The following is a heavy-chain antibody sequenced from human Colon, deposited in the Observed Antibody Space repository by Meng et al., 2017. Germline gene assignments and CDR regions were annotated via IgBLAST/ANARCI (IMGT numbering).Heavy chain of an antibody. Sequence: VQLQRSGPGLVKPSGTLSLPCAVSGGSISSSNWWSWVRQPPGKGLEWIGEIYHSGSTNYNPSLKSRVTISVDKSKNQFSLKLSSVTAADTAVYYCASFPPPGKQWLVTDYWGQGTLVTVSS. V-gene: IGHV4-4*02. CDR1: GGSISSSNW. D-gene: IGHD6-19*01. CDR3: ASFPPPGKQWLVTDY. J-gene: IGHJ4*02. CDR2: IYHSGST.